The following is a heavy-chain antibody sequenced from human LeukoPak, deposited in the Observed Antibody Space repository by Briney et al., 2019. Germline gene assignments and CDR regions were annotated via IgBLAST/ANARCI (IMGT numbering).Heavy chain of an antibody. Sequence: SETLSLTCTVSGGSISSYYWSWIRQPPGKGLEWIGHIYYSGSTNYNPSLKSRVTISVDTSKNQFSLKLSSVTAADTAVYYCAKYYDYWSGYYYMDVLGKGTTVTVSS. CDR1: GGSISSYY. CDR3: AKYYDYWSGYYYMDV. J-gene: IGHJ6*03. CDR2: IYYSGST. V-gene: IGHV4-59*01. D-gene: IGHD3-3*01.